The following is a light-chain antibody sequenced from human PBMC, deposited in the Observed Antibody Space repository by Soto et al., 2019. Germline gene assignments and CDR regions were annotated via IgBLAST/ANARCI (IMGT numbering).Light chain of an antibody. CDR1: QTVSSSY. CDR2: AAS. V-gene: IGKV3-20*01. CDR3: QQYGSSPYT. J-gene: IGKJ2*01. Sequence: EIVLTQSPATLSLSPGERAALSCRVSQTVSSSYLGWDQQKPGQAPRLLIYAASSRATGIPDRFSGSGSGTDFALTVSRLEPEDFAVYYCQQYGSSPYTFGHGTKLEIK.